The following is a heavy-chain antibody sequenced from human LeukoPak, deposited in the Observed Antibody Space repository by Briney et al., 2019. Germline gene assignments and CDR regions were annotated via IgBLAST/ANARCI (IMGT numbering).Heavy chain of an antibody. CDR3: ARGRLNSGWYYFDY. Sequence: ADTLYLPSAVSAGSFSGHYWSWIRQPPGKGLDRIGEINHSGSTNYNPSLKSRVTISVDTSKNQFSLKLSSVTAADTAVCYCARGRLNSGWYYFDYWGQGTLVTVSS. V-gene: IGHV4-34*01. D-gene: IGHD6-19*01. CDR2: INHSGST. CDR1: AGSFSGHY. J-gene: IGHJ4*02.